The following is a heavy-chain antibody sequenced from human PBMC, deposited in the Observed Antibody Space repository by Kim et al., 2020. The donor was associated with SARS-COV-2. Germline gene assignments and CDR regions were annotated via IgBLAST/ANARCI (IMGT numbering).Heavy chain of an antibody. CDR2: IGTAGGT. V-gene: IGHV3-13*01. D-gene: IGHD3-22*01. Sequence: GGSLRLSCAASGFTFSSYDMHWVRQATGKGLEWVSAIGTAGGTYYPGSVKGRFTISRENAKNSLYLQMNSLRAGDTAVYYCARGWDYYDSAFGYWGQGTLFTVSS. CDR3: ARGWDYYDSAFGY. CDR1: GFTFSSYD. J-gene: IGHJ4*02.